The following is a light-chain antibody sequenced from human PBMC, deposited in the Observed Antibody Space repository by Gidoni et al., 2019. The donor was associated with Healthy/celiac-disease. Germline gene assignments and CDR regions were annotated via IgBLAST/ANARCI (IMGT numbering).Light chain of an antibody. J-gene: IGKJ4*01. Sequence: EIVLTPSPATLSLSPGERATLSCRASQSVSSYLAWYQQKPGQAPRLLIYDASNRATGIPARFSGSGSGTDFTLTISSLEPEDFAVYYCQQRSNWPLTFGGXTKVEIK. CDR2: DAS. CDR3: QQRSNWPLT. CDR1: QSVSSY. V-gene: IGKV3-11*01.